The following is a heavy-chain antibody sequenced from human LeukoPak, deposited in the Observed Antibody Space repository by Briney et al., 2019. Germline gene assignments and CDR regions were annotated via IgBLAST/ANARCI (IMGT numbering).Heavy chain of an antibody. CDR1: GGSISSSSYY. Sequence: SETLSLTCTVSGGSISSSSYYWGWIRQPPGKGLEWIGSIYYSGSTYYNPSLKSRVTISVDTSKNQFPLKLSSVAAADTAVYYCARGKYYYDSSGYYSPFFADYWGQGTLVAVSS. D-gene: IGHD3-22*01. CDR2: IYYSGST. J-gene: IGHJ4*02. V-gene: IGHV4-39*06. CDR3: ARGKYYYDSSGYYSPFFADY.